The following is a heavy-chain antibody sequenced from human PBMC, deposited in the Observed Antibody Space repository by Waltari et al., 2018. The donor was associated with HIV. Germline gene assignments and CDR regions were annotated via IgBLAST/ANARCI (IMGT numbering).Heavy chain of an antibody. CDR2: INPSGNST. CDR3: ARAPCSGGSCRLFDY. J-gene: IGHJ4*02. CDR1: GYTFISYY. D-gene: IGHD2-15*01. Sequence: QVQLVQSGAEVKKPGASVTVSCTASGYTFISYYMHWVRRTPGQGLEWMGIINPSGNSTSYVQKFQGRLTMTRDTSTSTVYMELSSLRSEDTAVYYCARAPCSGGSCRLFDYWGQGTLVTVSS. V-gene: IGHV1-46*01.